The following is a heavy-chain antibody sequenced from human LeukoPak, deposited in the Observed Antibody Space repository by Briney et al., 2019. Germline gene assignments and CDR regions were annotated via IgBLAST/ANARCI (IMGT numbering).Heavy chain of an antibody. CDR1: GYTFTNYG. J-gene: IGHJ1*01. D-gene: IGHD4-11*01. CDR2: ISAYNGYT. Sequence: ASVKVSCKASGYTFTNYGVSWVRQAPGQGLEWMGWISAYNGYTNYAQMFQFRVTMTTDTSTSTAYMELRSLTSDDTAVYYCARDKAVTTEATQYFQHWGQGTLVTVSS. CDR3: ARDKAVTTEATQYFQH. V-gene: IGHV1-18*01.